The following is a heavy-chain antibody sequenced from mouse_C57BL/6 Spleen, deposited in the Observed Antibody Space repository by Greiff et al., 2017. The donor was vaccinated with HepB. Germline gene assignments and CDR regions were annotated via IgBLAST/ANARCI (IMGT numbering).Heavy chain of an antibody. D-gene: IGHD1-1*01. CDR2: FYPGSGNI. V-gene: IGHV1-62-2*01. J-gene: IGHJ2*01. CDR3: ARHGKFITPPYYFYY. CDR1: GYTFTEYT. Sequence: QVQLQQSGAELVKPGASVKLSCKASGYTFTEYTIHWVKQRSGPGLEWIGGFYPGSGNIKYNEKFKDKATLTADKASSTVYMELSRLTSEDSAFYFCARHGKFITPPYYFYYWGQGTTLTVSS.